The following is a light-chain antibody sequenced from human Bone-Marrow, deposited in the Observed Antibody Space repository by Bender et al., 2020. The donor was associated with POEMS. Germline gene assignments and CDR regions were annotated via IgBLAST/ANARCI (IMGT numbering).Light chain of an antibody. CDR3: QVCDRSNDRLV. CDR1: DIGSKD. V-gene: IGLV3-21*02. J-gene: IGLJ2*01. CDR2: DDS. Sequence: SYVLTQPPLVSVAPGQTATITCGGDDIGSKDVHWYKQKPGQAPVLVVYDDSDRPSGIPEGFVGSNSGNMATLTISRVEAGHEADYYCQVCDRSNDRLVFGGGTKLTVL.